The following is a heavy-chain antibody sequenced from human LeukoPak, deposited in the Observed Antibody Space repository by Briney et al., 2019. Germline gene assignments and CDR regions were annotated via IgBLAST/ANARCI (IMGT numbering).Heavy chain of an antibody. Sequence: ASVKVSCKASGGTFSSYAISWVRQAPGQGLEWMGGIIPIFGTANYAQKFQGRVTITADESTSTAYMELSGLRSEDTAVYYCARGPPVRYQLLVPVGGPWGQGTLVTVSS. V-gene: IGHV1-69*13. CDR2: IIPIFGTA. D-gene: IGHD2-2*01. J-gene: IGHJ5*02. CDR1: GGTFSSYA. CDR3: ARGPPVRYQLLVPVGGP.